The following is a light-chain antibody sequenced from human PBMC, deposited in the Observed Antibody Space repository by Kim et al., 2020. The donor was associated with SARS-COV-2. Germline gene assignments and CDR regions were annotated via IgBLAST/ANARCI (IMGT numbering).Light chain of an antibody. J-gene: IGLJ2*01. CDR3: KSRDSSGNVV. V-gene: IGLV3-19*01. CDR1: SLRSYY. CDR2: GRN. Sequence: SSELTQDPAVSVALGQTVRITCQGDSLRSYYASWYQQKPGQAPVLVIYGRNNRPSGIPDRFSGSTSGNTASLTITGAQAEDEADYYCKSRDSSGNVVFGGGTQLIVL.